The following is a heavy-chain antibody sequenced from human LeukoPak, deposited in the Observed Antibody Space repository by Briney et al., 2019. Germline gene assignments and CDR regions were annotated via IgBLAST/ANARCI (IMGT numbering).Heavy chain of an antibody. D-gene: IGHD3-3*01. CDR2: INPNSGGT. Sequence: ASVKVSCKASGYTFTGYYMHWVRQAPGQGLEWMGWINPNSGGTNYAQKFQGWVTMTRDTSISTAYMELSRLRSDDTAVYYCARDRSGYYTPDFDYWGQGTLVTVSS. CDR1: GYTFTGYY. CDR3: ARDRSGYYTPDFDY. V-gene: IGHV1-2*04. J-gene: IGHJ4*02.